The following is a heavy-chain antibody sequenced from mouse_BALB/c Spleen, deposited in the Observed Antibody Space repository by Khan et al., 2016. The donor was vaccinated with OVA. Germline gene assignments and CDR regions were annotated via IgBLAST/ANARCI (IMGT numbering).Heavy chain of an antibody. D-gene: IGHD2-4*01. CDR2: IYPGNSDT. J-gene: IGHJ2*01. V-gene: IGHV1-5*01. CDR1: GYSFTNYW. Sequence: VQLKQSETVLARPGASVKMSCKASGYSFTNYWMHWVKQRPGQVLEWIGTIYPGNSDTRYNQKFKDKAKLTAVTSASTAYMDLSSLTSEDSAVYYCARSYDSFYFDYWGQGSTLTVSS. CDR3: ARSYDSFYFDY.